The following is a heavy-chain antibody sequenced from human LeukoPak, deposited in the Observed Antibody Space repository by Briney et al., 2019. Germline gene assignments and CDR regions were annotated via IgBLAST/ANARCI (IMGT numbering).Heavy chain of an antibody. D-gene: IGHD5-18*01. CDR2: ISSSSSYI. J-gene: IGHJ4*02. CDR3: ARDAGYGYDRFDY. V-gene: IGHV3-21*01. CDR1: GFTFSSYS. Sequence: GGSLRLSCAASGFTFSSYSMNWVRQAPGKGLEWVSSISSSSSYIYYADSVKGRFTISRDNAKNSLYLQMNSLRAEDTAVYYCARDAGYGYDRFDYWGQGTLVTVSS.